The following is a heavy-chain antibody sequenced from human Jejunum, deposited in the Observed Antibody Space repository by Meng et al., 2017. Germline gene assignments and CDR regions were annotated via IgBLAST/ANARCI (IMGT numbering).Heavy chain of an antibody. V-gene: IGHV3-7*01. Sequence: GESLKISCVASGLTFSNYWLAWVRQAPGKGLEWVGNIDKDGNEKNYVDSVRGRFTISRDNVKNSLYLQMNSLRVDDTAVYYCVTTPAPGYGMDVWGQGTTVTVSS. D-gene: IGHD2-2*01. CDR2: IDKDGNEK. CDR1: GLTFSNYW. J-gene: IGHJ6*02. CDR3: VTTPAPGYGMDV.